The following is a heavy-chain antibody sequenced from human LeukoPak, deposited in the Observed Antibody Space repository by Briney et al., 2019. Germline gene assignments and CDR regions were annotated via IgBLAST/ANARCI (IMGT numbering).Heavy chain of an antibody. D-gene: IGHD1-26*01. V-gene: IGHV3-48*04. CDR3: ARDPVVGALLYYYYMDV. CDR1: GFTFSSYD. CDR2: ISRSSNTI. J-gene: IGHJ6*03. Sequence: GGSQRLSCAASGFTFSSYDMNWVRQAPGKGLEWISHISRSSNTIYYADSVKGRFTISRDNAKNSLYLQMNSLRAEDTAVYYCARDPVVGALLYYYYMDVWGKGTTVTISS.